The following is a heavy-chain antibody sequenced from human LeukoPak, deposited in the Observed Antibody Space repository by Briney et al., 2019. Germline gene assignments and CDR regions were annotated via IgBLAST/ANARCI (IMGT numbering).Heavy chain of an antibody. D-gene: IGHD3-22*01. J-gene: IGHJ4*02. Sequence: SGGSPRLSCAASGFTFSDYAMSWVRQAPGKGLEWVSTISDNGGGTYYADSVKGRFTISRDNSKNTLFLQMNSLRAEDSAVYYCATDREGDPSAYYLVGGQGTLITVSS. CDR2: ISDNGGGT. CDR1: GFTFSDYA. CDR3: ATDREGDPSAYYLV. V-gene: IGHV3-23*01.